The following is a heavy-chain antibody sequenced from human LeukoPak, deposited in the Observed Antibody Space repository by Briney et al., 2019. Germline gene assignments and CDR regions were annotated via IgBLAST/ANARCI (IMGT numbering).Heavy chain of an antibody. D-gene: IGHD3-10*01. V-gene: IGHV4-59*01. Sequence: SSETLSLTCTVSGGSISSYYWSWIRQPPGKGLEWIGYIYYSGSTNYNPSLKSRVTISVDTSKNQFSLKLSSVTAADTAVYYCARGASGDWYFDLWGRGTLVTVSS. CDR1: GGSISSYY. CDR2: IYYSGST. CDR3: ARGASGDWYFDL. J-gene: IGHJ2*01.